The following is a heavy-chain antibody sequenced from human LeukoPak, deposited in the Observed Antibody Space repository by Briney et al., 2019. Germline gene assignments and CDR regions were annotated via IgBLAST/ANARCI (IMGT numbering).Heavy chain of an antibody. CDR1: GFTFSSYA. V-gene: IGHV3-23*01. CDR3: ARDQVGYYYDSSGYYDY. D-gene: IGHD3-22*01. Sequence: GGSLRLSCAASGFTFSSYAMSWVRQAPGKGLEWVSAISGSGGSTYYADSVKGRFTISRDNSKNTLYLQMNSLRAEDTAVYYCARDQVGYYYDSSGYYDYWGQGTLVTVSS. J-gene: IGHJ4*02. CDR2: ISGSGGST.